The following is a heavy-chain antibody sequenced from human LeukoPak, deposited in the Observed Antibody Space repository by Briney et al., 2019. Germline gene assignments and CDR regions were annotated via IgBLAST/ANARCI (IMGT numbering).Heavy chain of an antibody. D-gene: IGHD1-26*01. J-gene: IGHJ6*02. V-gene: IGHV1-69*13. CDR1: GGTSINYA. CDR2: LIPIFGPA. Sequence: SVKVSCKASGGTSINYAVSWVRQAPGQGLEWIGGLIPIFGPAHYTQKFQGRVKFTADESTRIFYMELNSLRSDDTAVYYCAKEKWEPPYYYFGMDVWGQGTTVTVSS. CDR3: AKEKWEPPYYYFGMDV.